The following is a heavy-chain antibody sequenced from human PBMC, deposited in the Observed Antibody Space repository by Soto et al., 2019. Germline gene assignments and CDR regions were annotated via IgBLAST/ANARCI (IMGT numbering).Heavy chain of an antibody. CDR2: ISYDGSNK. CDR3: AKDSGQQLVRGYYYYGMDV. D-gene: IGHD6-13*01. CDR1: GFTFSSYG. V-gene: IGHV3-30*18. Sequence: GGSLRLSCAASGFTFSSYGMHWVRQAPGKGLEWVAVISYDGSNKYYAGSVKGRFTISRDNSKNTLYLQMNSLRAEDTAVYYCAKDSGQQLVRGYYYYGMDVWGQGTTVTVSS. J-gene: IGHJ6*02.